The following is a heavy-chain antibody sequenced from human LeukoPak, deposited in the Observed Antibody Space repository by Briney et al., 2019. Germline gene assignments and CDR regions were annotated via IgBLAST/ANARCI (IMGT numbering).Heavy chain of an antibody. CDR2: ISQNGDS. V-gene: IGHV4-61*05. J-gene: IGHJ3*02. CDR3: ARALGAFDI. CDR1: GRSIGSGSFY. Sequence: PSETLSLTCTVSGRSIGSGSFYWSWIRQSPGKGLEWIAEISQNGDSNYNMSLKSRVTISLDKSKNQVSLKLNSVTAADTAVYYCARALGAFDIWGQGTMVTVSS.